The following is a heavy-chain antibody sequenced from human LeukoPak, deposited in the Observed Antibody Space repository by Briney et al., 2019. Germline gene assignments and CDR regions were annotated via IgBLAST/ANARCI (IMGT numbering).Heavy chain of an antibody. D-gene: IGHD6-13*01. J-gene: IGHJ4*02. CDR3: ARPDIAAAGNVYNY. CDR2: INPNSGGT. Sequence: ASVKVSCKASGYTFTGYYMHWVRQAPGQGLEWMGWINPNSGGTNYAQKFQGRVTMTRDTSISTAYMELSRLGSDDTAVYYCARPDIAAAGNVYNYWGQGTLVTVSS. V-gene: IGHV1-2*02. CDR1: GYTFTGYY.